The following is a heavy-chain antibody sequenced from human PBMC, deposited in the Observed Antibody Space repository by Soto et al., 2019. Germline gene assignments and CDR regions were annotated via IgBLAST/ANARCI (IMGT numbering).Heavy chain of an antibody. CDR3: ARLSVEFLEPAAHHFDY. J-gene: IGHJ4*02. CDR1: GGSISSSSYY. CDR2: IYYSGST. V-gene: IGHV4-39*01. D-gene: IGHD2-2*01. Sequence: QLQLQESGPGLVKPSETLSLTCTVSGGSISSSSYYWGWIRQPPGKGLEWIGSIYYSGSTYYNPSLKSRVTISVDTSKNQFSLKLSSVTAADTAVYYCARLSVEFLEPAAHHFDYWGQGTLVTVSS.